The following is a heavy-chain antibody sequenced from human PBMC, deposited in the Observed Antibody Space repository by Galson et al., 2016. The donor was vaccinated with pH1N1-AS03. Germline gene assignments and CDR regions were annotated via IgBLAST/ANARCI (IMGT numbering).Heavy chain of an antibody. CDR2: IKSKTDGETT. Sequence: SLRLSCAASGFSFSNAGMSWVRQAPGKGLEWVGRIKSKTDGETTDYAAPVKGRFTISSDELKNTLYLKMNSLKTEDTAVYYCATDLLSDTRGYYRIWGQGTIVTVSS. J-gene: IGHJ3*02. CDR3: ATDLLSDTRGYYRI. CDR1: GFSFSNAG. D-gene: IGHD3-22*01. V-gene: IGHV3-15*01.